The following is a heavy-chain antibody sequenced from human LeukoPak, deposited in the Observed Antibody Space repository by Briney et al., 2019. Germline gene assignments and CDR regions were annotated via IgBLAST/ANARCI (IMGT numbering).Heavy chain of an antibody. CDR1: GYTFTDYF. CDR3: ARGNVLLWFGELSGYFDY. J-gene: IGHJ4*02. D-gene: IGHD3-10*01. CDR2: INAGNGNT. Sequence: ASVKVSCKASGYTFTDYFMNWMRQAPGQRLEWMGWINAGNGNTKYSQKLQGRVTITRDTSSSTAYMQLSSLRSDDTAVYYCARGNVLLWFGELSGYFDYWGQGTLVTVSS. V-gene: IGHV1/OR15-3*01.